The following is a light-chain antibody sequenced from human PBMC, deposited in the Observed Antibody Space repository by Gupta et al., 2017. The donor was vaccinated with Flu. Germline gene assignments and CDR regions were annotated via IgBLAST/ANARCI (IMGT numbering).Light chain of an antibody. CDR2: RSN. CDR1: SSNIGNSY. CDR3: AAWDDSLSGYV. Sequence: QSVLTQPPSASGNPGQRVSISCSGSSSNIGNSYVYWYQQLPGTAPKLLMYRSNERPSGVPDRFSGSKSGTSASLAISGLRSEDEADYFCAAWDDSLSGYVFGPGTRVTVL. J-gene: IGLJ1*01. V-gene: IGLV1-47*01.